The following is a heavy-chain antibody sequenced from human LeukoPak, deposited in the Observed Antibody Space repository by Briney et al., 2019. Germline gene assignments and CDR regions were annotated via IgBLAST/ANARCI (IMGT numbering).Heavy chain of an antibody. V-gene: IGHV1-18*01. J-gene: IGHJ4*02. CDR1: GYNFVNYV. Sequence: ASVKVSCKTSGYNFVNYVVSWVRQAPGQGLEWVGWISAVNGDANSAHKFRGRLSMTMDTSTSTAYMELRSLRSDDTALYFCARDYKSSCSGATCLYFDYWGQGTLVTVSS. CDR2: ISAVNGDA. D-gene: IGHD2-15*01. CDR3: ARDYKSSCSGATCLYFDY.